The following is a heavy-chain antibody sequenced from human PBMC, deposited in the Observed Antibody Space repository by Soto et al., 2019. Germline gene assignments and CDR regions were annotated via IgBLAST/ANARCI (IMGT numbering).Heavy chain of an antibody. CDR3: ARGVAGSGFDL. Sequence: QTLTLTCAISGDSVSSNTAAWNWIRSSPSRGLEWLGRTYYRSNWRHDYAVSVKSRITVNPDTSKNHVSLQLNSVTPDDTAVYYCARGVAGSGFDLWGQGTLVTVSS. D-gene: IGHD6-19*01. CDR1: GDSVSSNTAA. CDR2: TYYRSNWRH. V-gene: IGHV6-1*01. J-gene: IGHJ4*02.